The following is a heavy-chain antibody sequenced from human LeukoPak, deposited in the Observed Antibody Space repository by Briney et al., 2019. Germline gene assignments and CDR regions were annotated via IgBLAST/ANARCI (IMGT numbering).Heavy chain of an antibody. D-gene: IGHD3-10*01. CDR1: GFTFSSYG. CDR2: ISIDGSSK. CDR3: VRVEYDNSWFRGYFDY. J-gene: IGHJ4*02. Sequence: PGGSLRLSCATSGFTFSSYGLHWVRQAPGKGLEWVALISIDGSSKYYSNSVKGRFTISRDNSKNTLYLQLNSLRAEDTAGYYCVRVEYDNSWFRGYFDYWGQGTLVTVSS. V-gene: IGHV3-30*03.